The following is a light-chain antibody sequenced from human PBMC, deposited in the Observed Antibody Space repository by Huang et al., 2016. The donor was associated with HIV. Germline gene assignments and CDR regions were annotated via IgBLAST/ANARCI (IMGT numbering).Light chain of an antibody. J-gene: IGKJ4*01. Sequence: EIVLTQSPATLSLAPGERATLSCRASQSVSSYLAWYQQKPGQPPRLLIYDTSNRATDISARFSGSGSGTDFTLTITSLEPDDFAVYYCQERSNWPELTFGGGTKVEIK. V-gene: IGKV3-11*01. CDR3: QERSNWPELT. CDR1: QSVSSY. CDR2: DTS.